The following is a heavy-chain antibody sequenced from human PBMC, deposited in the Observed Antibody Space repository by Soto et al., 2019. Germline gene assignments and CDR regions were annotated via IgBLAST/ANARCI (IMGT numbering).Heavy chain of an antibody. Sequence: QVQLQESGPGLVKPSQTLSLTCTVSGGSISSGGYYWSWIRQHPGKGLEWIGYIYYSGSTYYNPSLKSRVTISVDTSKNQFSLKLSSVTAADTAVYYCARDRTSRRGEWFDPWGQGTLVTVSS. CDR3: ARDRTSRRGEWFDP. CDR2: IYYSGST. CDR1: GGSISSGGYY. J-gene: IGHJ5*02. D-gene: IGHD3-10*01. V-gene: IGHV4-31*03.